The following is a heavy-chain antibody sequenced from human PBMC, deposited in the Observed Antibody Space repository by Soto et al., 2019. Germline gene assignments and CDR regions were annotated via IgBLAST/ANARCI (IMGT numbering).Heavy chain of an antibody. CDR2: INPNSGGT. D-gene: IGHD6-6*01. Sequence: ASVKVSCKASGYTFTGYYMHWVRQAPGQGLEWMGWINPNSGGTNYAQKFQGRVTMTRDTSISTAYMELSRLRSDDTAVYCCARDRGQLRYYFDYWGQGTLVTVSS. CDR1: GYTFTGYY. CDR3: ARDRGQLRYYFDY. J-gene: IGHJ4*02. V-gene: IGHV1-2*02.